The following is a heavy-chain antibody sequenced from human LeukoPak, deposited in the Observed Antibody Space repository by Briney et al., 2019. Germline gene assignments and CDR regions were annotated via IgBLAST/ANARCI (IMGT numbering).Heavy chain of an antibody. V-gene: IGHV5-51*01. Sequence: GESLKISCKGSGYSFTSYWIGWVRQMPGKGLEWMGIIYPGDSDTRYSPSFQGQVTISADKSISTAYLQWSSLKASDTAMYYCARGGSWDFYYWYFDLWGRGTLVTVSS. CDR3: ARGGSWDFYYWYFDL. CDR1: GYSFTSYW. J-gene: IGHJ2*01. D-gene: IGHD1-26*01. CDR2: IYPGDSDT.